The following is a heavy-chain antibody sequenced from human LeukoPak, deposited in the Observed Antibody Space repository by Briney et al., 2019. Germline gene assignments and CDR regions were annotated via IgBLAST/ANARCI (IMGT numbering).Heavy chain of an antibody. Sequence: PGGSLRLSCAASGFTFDDYGMSWVRQAPGKGLEWVSGINWNGGSTGYADSVKGRFTISRDNAKNSLYLQMNSLRAEDTAVYYCARNAVPDRPFSGMDVWGKGTTVTVSS. CDR2: INWNGGST. CDR3: ARNAVPDRPFSGMDV. V-gene: IGHV3-20*04. J-gene: IGHJ6*04. CDR1: GFTFDDYG. D-gene: IGHD2-2*01.